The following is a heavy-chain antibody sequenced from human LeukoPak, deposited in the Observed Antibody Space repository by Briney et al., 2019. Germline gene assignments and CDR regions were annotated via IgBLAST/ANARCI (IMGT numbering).Heavy chain of an antibody. V-gene: IGHV1-18*01. CDR3: ARSIPLYGSGSYFDY. CDR2: ISAYNGNT. J-gene: IGHJ4*02. D-gene: IGHD3-10*01. CDR1: GYTFTSYG. Sequence: GASVKVSCKASGYTFTSYGISWVRQAPGQGLEWMGWISAYNGNTNYAQKLQGRVTITRDTSASTAYMELSSLRSEDTAVYYCARSIPLYGSGSYFDYWGQGTLVTVSS.